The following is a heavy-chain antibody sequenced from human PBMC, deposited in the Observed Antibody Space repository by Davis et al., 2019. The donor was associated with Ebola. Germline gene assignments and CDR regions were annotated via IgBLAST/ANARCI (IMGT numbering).Heavy chain of an antibody. CDR3: AKHKGEYNWFDP. J-gene: IGHJ5*02. Sequence: MPSETLSLTCTVSGGSISSYYWGWIRQPPGKGLEWIGSIYYSGSTYYNPSLKSRVTISVDTSKNQFSLKLSSVTAADTAVYYCAKHKGEYNWFDPWGQGTLVTVSS. CDR1: GGSISSYY. D-gene: IGHD2-21*01. V-gene: IGHV4-39*01. CDR2: IYYSGST.